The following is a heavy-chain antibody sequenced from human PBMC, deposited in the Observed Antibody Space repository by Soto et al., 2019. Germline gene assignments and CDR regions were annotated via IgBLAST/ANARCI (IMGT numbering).Heavy chain of an antibody. CDR3: ARHTYCGGDCYYLDS. Sequence: PGESLKISCKGSGYSFTSYWIGWVRQMPGKGLEWMGIIYPGDSDTRYSPSFQGQVTISADKSISTAYLQWSSLKASDTAMYFYARHTYCGGDCYYLDSWGQGTLVTVSS. CDR2: IYPGDSDT. CDR1: GYSFTSYW. J-gene: IGHJ4*02. V-gene: IGHV5-51*01. D-gene: IGHD2-21*02.